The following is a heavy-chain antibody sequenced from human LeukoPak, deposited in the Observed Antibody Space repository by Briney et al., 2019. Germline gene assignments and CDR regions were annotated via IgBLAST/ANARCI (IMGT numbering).Heavy chain of an antibody. CDR1: GGSISSYY. Sequence: SETLSLTCTVSGGSISSYYWSWIRQPPGKGVEWIVDIYYSGSTNYNPSLKSRVTISVDTSKNQFSLKLSSVSAADTAVYYCARVTYCSSTSCGFDPWGQGTLVTVSS. CDR2: IYYSGST. J-gene: IGHJ5*02. V-gene: IGHV4-59*01. D-gene: IGHD2-2*01. CDR3: ARVTYCSSTSCGFDP.